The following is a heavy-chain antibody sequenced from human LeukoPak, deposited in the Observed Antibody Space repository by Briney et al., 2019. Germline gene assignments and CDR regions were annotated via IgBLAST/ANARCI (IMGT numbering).Heavy chain of an antibody. J-gene: IGHJ4*02. V-gene: IGHV3-20*04. CDR1: GFTFDDYD. CDR3: ARDPPGGYSYGYFAYFDY. CDR2: INWNGGST. Sequence: GGSLRLSCAASGFTFDDYDMSWVRQAPGKGLEWVSSINWNGGSTGYADSVKGRFTISRDNAKNSLYLQMNSLRAEDTALYYCARDPPGGYSYGYFAYFDYWGQGTLVTVSS. D-gene: IGHD5-18*01.